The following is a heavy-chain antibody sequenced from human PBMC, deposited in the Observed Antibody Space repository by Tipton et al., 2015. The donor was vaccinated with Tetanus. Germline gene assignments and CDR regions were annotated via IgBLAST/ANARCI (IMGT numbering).Heavy chain of an antibody. CDR3: ARQGKGLWGTGGDY. Sequence: QLVQSGAEVKKPGASVKVSCKASGYSSTKFAISWVRQAPGQGLEWVGLINAADSDTRYSPSFRGRVIMSVDKSNSTAYLQWSRLRASDTAIYYCARQGKGLWGTGGDYWGQGTLVTVSS. V-gene: IGHV5-51*01. CDR2: INAADSDT. J-gene: IGHJ4*02. CDR1: GYSSTKFA. D-gene: IGHD3-16*01.